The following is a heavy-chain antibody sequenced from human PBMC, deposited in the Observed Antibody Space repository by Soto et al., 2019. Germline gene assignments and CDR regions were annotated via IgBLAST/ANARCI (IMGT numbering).Heavy chain of an antibody. J-gene: IGHJ3*02. CDR2: IYYSGST. CDR3: ARQLFRLTTAAIGVAFDI. D-gene: IGHD4-17*01. CDR1: GGSISSSSYY. V-gene: IGHV4-39*01. Sequence: QLQLQESGPGLVKPSETLSLTCTVSGGSISSSSYYWGWIRQPPGKGLEWIGSIYYSGSTYYNPSLKSRVTISVDTSKNQFSLKLSSVTAADTAVYYCARQLFRLTTAAIGVAFDIWGQGTMVTVSS.